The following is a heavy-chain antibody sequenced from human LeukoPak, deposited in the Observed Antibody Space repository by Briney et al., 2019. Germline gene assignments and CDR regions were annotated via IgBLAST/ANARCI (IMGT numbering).Heavy chain of an antibody. CDR2: IKQDGSEK. D-gene: IGHD2-8*01. J-gene: IGHJ4*02. CDR3: AAHVNDAGDFGY. V-gene: IGHV3-7*01. Sequence: PGGSLRLSCAASGFTFSSYWMTWVRQAPEKGLEWVANIKQDGSEKYYVDSVKGGFTISRDNAKISLFLQMNNLRAEDTAVYYFAAHVNDAGDFGYWGQGTLVAVSS. CDR1: GFTFSSYW.